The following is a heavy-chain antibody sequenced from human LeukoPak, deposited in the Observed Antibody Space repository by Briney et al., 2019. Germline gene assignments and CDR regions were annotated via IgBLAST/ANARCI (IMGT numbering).Heavy chain of an antibody. CDR3: ARGGYQLLWY. CDR2: IKQDGSEK. Sequence: PGGSLRLSCAASGFTVSDSYMSWVRQAPGTGLEWVASIKQDGSEKSYVDSVKGRFTISRDNAKNSLYLQMNSLRAEDTAVYYCARGGYQLLWYWGQGTLVTVSS. D-gene: IGHD2-2*01. CDR1: GFTVSDSY. V-gene: IGHV3-7*04. J-gene: IGHJ4*02.